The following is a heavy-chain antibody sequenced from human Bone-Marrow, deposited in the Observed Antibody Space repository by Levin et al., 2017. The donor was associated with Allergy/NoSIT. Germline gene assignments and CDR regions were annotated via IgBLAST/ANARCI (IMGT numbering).Heavy chain of an antibody. V-gene: IGHV3-9*01. CDR3: AKDSSSLPKFYYYGMDV. CDR1: GFTFDDYA. CDR2: ISWNSGSI. D-gene: IGHD6-13*01. Sequence: SLKISCAASGFTFDDYAMHWVRQAPGKGLEWVSGISWNSGSIGYADSVKGRFTISRDNAKNSLYLQMNSLRAEDTALYYCAKDSSSLPKFYYYGMDVWGQGTTVTVSS. J-gene: IGHJ6*02.